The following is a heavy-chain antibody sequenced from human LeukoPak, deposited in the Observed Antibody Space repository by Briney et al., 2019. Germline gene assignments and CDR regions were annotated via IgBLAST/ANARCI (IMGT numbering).Heavy chain of an antibody. CDR1: GASFSGYF. V-gene: IGHV4-34*01. CDR2: INHSGST. J-gene: IGHJ2*01. Sequence: SETLSLTCAVYGASFSGYFWNRIRQPPGKGLEWIGEINHSGSTNYNPSLKSRVTISVDTSKNQFSLKLSSVTAADTAVYYCARVSRYSSSWYGSGRYFDLWGRGTLVTVSS. D-gene: IGHD6-13*01. CDR3: ARVSRYSSSWYGSGRYFDL.